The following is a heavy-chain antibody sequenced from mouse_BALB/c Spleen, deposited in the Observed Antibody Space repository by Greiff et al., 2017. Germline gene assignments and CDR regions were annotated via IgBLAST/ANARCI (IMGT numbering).Heavy chain of an antibody. CDR3: ARDYGSSYWYFDV. V-gene: IGHV4-1*02. J-gene: IGHJ1*01. Sequence: DVMLVESGGGLVQPGGSLKLSCAASGFDFSRYWMSWVRQAPGKGLEWIGEINPDSSTINYTPSLKDKFIISRDNAKNTLYLQMSKVRSEDTALYYCARDYGSSYWYFDVWGAGTTVTVSS. D-gene: IGHD1-1*01. CDR2: INPDSSTI. CDR1: GFDFSRYW.